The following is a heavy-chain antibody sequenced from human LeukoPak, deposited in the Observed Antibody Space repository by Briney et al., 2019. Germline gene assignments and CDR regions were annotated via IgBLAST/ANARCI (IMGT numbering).Heavy chain of an antibody. V-gene: IGHV3-33*01. CDR2: IWYDGSNK. Sequence: PGGSLRHSCAASGFTFSSYGMHWVRQAPGKGLEWVAVIWYDGSNKYYADSVKGRFTISRDNSKNTLYLQMNSLRAEDTAVYYCARKSGGSYYSRDYWAQGPLVTVSS. CDR1: GFTFSSYG. J-gene: IGHJ4*02. D-gene: IGHD1-26*01. CDR3: ARKSGGSYYSRDY.